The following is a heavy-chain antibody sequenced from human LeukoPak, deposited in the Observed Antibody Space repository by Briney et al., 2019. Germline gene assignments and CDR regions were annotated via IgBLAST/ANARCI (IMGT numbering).Heavy chain of an antibody. V-gene: IGHV3-49*04. J-gene: IGHJ6*02. CDR2: IRSRRYGGTT. Sequence: GGSLRLSCTASGFIFGDNPLNWVRQAPGKGLEWVGLIRSRRYGGTTEYVASVNGRFSISRDDSKNIVYLQMNSLRDEDTAVYFCTRISSSPAALYYYYMDVWGQGIPVTVSS. CDR3: TRISSSPAALYYYYMDV. D-gene: IGHD6-6*01. CDR1: GFIFGDNP.